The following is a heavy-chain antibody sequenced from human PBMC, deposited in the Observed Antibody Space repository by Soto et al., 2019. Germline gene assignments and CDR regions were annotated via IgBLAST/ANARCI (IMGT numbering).Heavy chain of an antibody. CDR2: IYYSGST. D-gene: IGHD6-13*01. CDR1: GGSISGYY. V-gene: IGHV4-59*01. CDR3: ARSSGGSSSWYPLIGQVDY. J-gene: IGHJ4*02. Sequence: SETLSLTCTVSGGSISGYYWSWIRQPPGKGLEWIGYIYYSGSTNYNPSLKSRVTISVDTSKNQFSLKLSSVTAADTAVYYCARSSGGSSSWYPLIGQVDYWGQDTLVTVSS.